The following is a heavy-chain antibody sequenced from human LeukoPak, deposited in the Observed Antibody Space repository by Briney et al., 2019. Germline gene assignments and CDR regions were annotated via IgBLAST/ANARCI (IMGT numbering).Heavy chain of an antibody. CDR3: ARDGDYGDYN. V-gene: IGHV4-34*01. J-gene: IGHJ4*02. Sequence: PSETLSLTCAVYGGSFSGYYWSWIRQPPGKGLEWIGEINHSGSTNYNPSLKSRVTISVDTSKNQFSLKLSSVTAADTAVYYCARDGDYGDYNWGQGTLVTVS. D-gene: IGHD4-17*01. CDR2: INHSGST. CDR1: GGSFSGYY.